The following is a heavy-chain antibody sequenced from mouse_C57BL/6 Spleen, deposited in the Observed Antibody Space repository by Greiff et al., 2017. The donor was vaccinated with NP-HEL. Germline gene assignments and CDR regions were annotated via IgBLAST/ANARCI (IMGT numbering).Heavy chain of an antibody. CDR1: GYTFTDYN. CDR3: ARGGENVWSYAMDY. CDR2: INPNNGGT. V-gene: IGHV1-18*01. D-gene: IGHD2-10*02. Sequence: EVQLQQSGPELVKPGASVKIPCKASGYTFTDYNMDWVKQSHGKSLEWIGDINPNNGGTIYNQKFKGKATLTVDKSSSTAYMELRSLTSEDTAVYYCARGGENVWSYAMDYWGQGTSVTVSS. J-gene: IGHJ4*01.